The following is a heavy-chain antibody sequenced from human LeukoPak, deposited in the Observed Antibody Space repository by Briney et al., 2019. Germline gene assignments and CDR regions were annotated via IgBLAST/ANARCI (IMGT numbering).Heavy chain of an antibody. D-gene: IGHD6-6*01. V-gene: IGHV3-7*01. Sequence: GGSLRPSCAASGFTFSTYWMSWVRQAPGKGLEWVANIHQDGNEKYYVDSVKGRFTISRDNAKNSLYLQMNSLRAEDTAVYYCARVCQLALLYYYYYMDVWGKGTTVTVSS. J-gene: IGHJ6*03. CDR3: ARVCQLALLYYYYYMDV. CDR2: IHQDGNEK. CDR1: GFTFSTYW.